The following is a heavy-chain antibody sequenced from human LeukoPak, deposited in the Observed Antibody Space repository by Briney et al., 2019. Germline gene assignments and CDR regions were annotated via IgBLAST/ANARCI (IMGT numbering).Heavy chain of an antibody. Sequence: SVKVSCKASGGTFSSYAISWVRQAPGQGLEWMGRIIPILGIANYAQKFQGRVTITEDKSTTTAYMELSSLRSEDTAVYYCARGYCSGGSCYFSQDFDYWGQGTLVTVSS. CDR2: IIPILGIA. D-gene: IGHD2-15*01. V-gene: IGHV1-69*04. CDR3: ARGYCSGGSCYFSQDFDY. J-gene: IGHJ4*02. CDR1: GGTFSSYA.